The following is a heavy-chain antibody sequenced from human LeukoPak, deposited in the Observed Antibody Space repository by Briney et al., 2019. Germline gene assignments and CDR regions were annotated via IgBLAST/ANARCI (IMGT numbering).Heavy chain of an antibody. J-gene: IGHJ4*02. CDR1: GFTFRNYG. CDR2: ISSSSSYI. Sequence: GGSLRLSCAASGFTFRNYGIHWVRQAPGKGLEWVSSISSSSSYIYYADSVKGRFTISRDNAKNSLYLQMNSLRAEDTAVYYCASFERNYYGRHYWGQGTLVTVSS. CDR3: ASFERNYYGRHY. D-gene: IGHD3-10*01. V-gene: IGHV3-21*01.